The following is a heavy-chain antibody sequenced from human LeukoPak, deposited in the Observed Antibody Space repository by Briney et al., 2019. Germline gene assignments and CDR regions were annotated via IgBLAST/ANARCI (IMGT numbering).Heavy chain of an antibody. V-gene: IGHV1-8*02. CDR1: GYTFSNYG. Sequence: ASVKVSCKASGYTFSNYGISWVRQATGQGLEWMGWMNPNSGNTGYAQKFQGRVTMTRNTSISTAYMELSSLRSEDTAVYYCARGRLWFGERDYWGQGTLVTVSS. D-gene: IGHD3-10*01. CDR2: MNPNSGNT. CDR3: ARGRLWFGERDY. J-gene: IGHJ4*02.